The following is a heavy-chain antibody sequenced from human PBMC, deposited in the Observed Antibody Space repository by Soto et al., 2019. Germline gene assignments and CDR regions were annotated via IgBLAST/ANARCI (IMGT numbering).Heavy chain of an antibody. J-gene: IGHJ6*02. V-gene: IGHV1-2*04. Sequence: VKVSCKASGYTFTGYYMHWVRQAPGQGLEWMGWINPNSGGTNYAQKFQGWVTMTRDTSISTAYMELSRLRSDDTAVYYCARGGVVVVPAAIGLYYYYGMDVWGQGTTVTVSS. CDR2: INPNSGGT. CDR1: GYTFTGYY. D-gene: IGHD2-2*01. CDR3: ARGGVVVVPAAIGLYYYYGMDV.